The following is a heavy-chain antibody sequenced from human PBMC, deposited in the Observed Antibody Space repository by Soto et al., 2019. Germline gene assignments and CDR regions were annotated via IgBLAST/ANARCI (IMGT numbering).Heavy chain of an antibody. CDR1: GFMFSVYT. J-gene: IGHJ4*02. CDR3: ARSYYHDSSAYYYGY. D-gene: IGHD3-22*01. CDR2: INSDSSSI. V-gene: IGHV3-48*02. Sequence: GGSLRLSCAASGFMFSVYTMNWVRQAPGKGLEWISSINSDSSSIYHADSVKGRFTISRDNAKNSVDLQMNSLRDEDTAVYYCARSYYHDSSAYYYGYWGQGALVTVSS.